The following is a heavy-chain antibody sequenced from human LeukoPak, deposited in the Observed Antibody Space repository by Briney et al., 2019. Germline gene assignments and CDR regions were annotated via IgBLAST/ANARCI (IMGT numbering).Heavy chain of an antibody. D-gene: IGHD3-10*02. Sequence: GGSLRLSCAASGFTFSSYAMSWVRQAPGKGLEWVSAISGSGGSTYYADSVKGRFTISRDNSKNTLYLQMNSLRAEDTAVYYCAKDGTMFAVTHINNWFDPWGQGTLVTVSS. CDR3: AKDGTMFAVTHINNWFDP. J-gene: IGHJ5*02. CDR2: ISGSGGST. CDR1: GFTFSSYA. V-gene: IGHV3-23*01.